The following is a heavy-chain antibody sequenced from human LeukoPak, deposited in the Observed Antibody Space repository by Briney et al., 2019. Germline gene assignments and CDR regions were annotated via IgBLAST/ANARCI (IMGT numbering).Heavy chain of an antibody. D-gene: IGHD3-3*01. CDR1: GYTFTNYG. CDR3: ARITYDFWSGYYMPDDP. J-gene: IGHJ5*02. CDR2: ISIYNGNT. Sequence: ASVKVSCKASGYTFTNYGISWVRQAPGQGLEWMGWISIYNGNTDYAQKLRGRVTMTTDTSTSTTYMELRSLRSDDTAVYYCARITYDFWSGYYMPDDPWGQGTLVTVSS. V-gene: IGHV1-18*01.